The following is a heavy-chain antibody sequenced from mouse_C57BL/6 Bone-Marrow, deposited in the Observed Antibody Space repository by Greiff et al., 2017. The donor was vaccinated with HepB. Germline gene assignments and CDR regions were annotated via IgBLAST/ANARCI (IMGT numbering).Heavy chain of an antibody. J-gene: IGHJ2*01. CDR2: FHPNSGST. CDR1: GYTFTSYW. Sequence: QVQLQQPGAELVKPGASVKLSCKASGYTFTSYWMHWVKQRPGQGLEWIGMFHPNSGSTNYNETFKSKATLTVDKSSRTAYMQLSSLTSEDSAVYCCARLGTTVVGFDYWGQGTTLTVSS. CDR3: ARLGTTVVGFDY. V-gene: IGHV1-64*01. D-gene: IGHD1-1*01.